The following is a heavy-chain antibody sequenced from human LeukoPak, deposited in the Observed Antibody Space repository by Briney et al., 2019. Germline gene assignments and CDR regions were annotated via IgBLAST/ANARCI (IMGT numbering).Heavy chain of an antibody. J-gene: IGHJ4*02. CDR3: ARDPLRFGELLGYFDY. CDR2: ISAYNGNT. D-gene: IGHD3-10*01. CDR1: GYTFTSYY. Sequence: LWASVKVSCKTSGYTFTSYYISWVRQAPGQGLEWMAWISAYNGNTKYAQKFQGRVTMTTDTSTSTAYMELRSLRSDDTAVYYCARDPLRFGELLGYFDYWGQGTLVTVSS. V-gene: IGHV1-18*01.